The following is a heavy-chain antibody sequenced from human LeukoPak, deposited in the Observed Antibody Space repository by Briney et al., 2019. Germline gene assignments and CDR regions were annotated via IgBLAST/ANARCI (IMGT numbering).Heavy chain of an antibody. Sequence: SETLSLTCTVSGYSISSGYYWGWIRQPPGKGLGWIGSIYHSGRTFYNPSLKSRVTISVDTSKNQFSLKLSSVTAADTAVYYCARDSGSYRYYYYYMDVWGRGTTVTVSS. J-gene: IGHJ6*03. CDR1: GYSISSGYY. D-gene: IGHD1-26*01. CDR3: ARDSGSYRYYYYYMDV. CDR2: IYHSGRT. V-gene: IGHV4-38-2*02.